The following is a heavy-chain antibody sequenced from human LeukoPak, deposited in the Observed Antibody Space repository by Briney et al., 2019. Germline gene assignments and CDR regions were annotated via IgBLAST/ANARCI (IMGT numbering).Heavy chain of an antibody. J-gene: IGHJ6*03. CDR3: AKGASGYSYGDYMDV. V-gene: IGHV3-23*01. D-gene: IGHD5-18*01. CDR1: GVRFSSKA. Sequence: QPGVLLWFTYAAPGVRFSSKAMSWVHHDPEKGLEWVSAISGSGGSTYYADSVKGRFTISRDNSKNTLYLQMNSLRAEDTAVYYCAKGASGYSYGDYMDVWGKGTTVTVSS. CDR2: ISGSGGST.